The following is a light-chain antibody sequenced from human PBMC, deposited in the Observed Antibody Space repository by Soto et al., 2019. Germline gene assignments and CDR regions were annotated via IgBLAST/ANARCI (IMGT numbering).Light chain of an antibody. J-gene: IGKJ4*01. CDR3: QQYGSSPLT. Sequence: EIVLTQSPGTLSLSPGDRATLSCRASQTVSFSYLAWYQQKPGQAPRLLIYGASSRATGIPDRFSGSESGTDFTLTNSRLEPEDFAVYYCQQYGSSPLTFGGGNKVEIK. V-gene: IGKV3-20*01. CDR2: GAS. CDR1: QTVSFSY.